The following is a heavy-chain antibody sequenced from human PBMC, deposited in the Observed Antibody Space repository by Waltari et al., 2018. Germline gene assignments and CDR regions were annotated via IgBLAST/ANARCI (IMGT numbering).Heavy chain of an antibody. CDR1: GGSISSYY. J-gene: IGHJ4*02. Sequence: QVQLQESGPGLVKPSETLSLTYTVSGGSISSYYWSWIRQHPGKGLEWIGYIYYSGSTNYNPSLKSRVTISVDTSKNQFSLKLSSVTAADTAVYYCARGELDDYVWGSYRYDYWGQGTLVTVSS. D-gene: IGHD3-16*02. V-gene: IGHV4-59*01. CDR2: IYYSGST. CDR3: ARGELDDYVWGSYRYDY.